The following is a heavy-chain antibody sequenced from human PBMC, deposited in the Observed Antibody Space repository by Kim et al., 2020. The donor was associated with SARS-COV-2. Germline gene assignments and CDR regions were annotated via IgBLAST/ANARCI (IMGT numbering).Heavy chain of an antibody. CDR1: GGSISSYY. J-gene: IGHJ3*02. CDR3: ARLVVPAANHAFDI. D-gene: IGHD2-2*01. V-gene: IGHV4-59*08. Sequence: SETLSLTCTVSGGSISSYYWSWIRQPPGKGLEWIGYIYYSGSTNYNPSLKSRVTISVDTSKNQFSLKLSSVTAADTAVYYCARLVVPAANHAFDIWGQGTMVTVSS. CDR2: IYYSGST.